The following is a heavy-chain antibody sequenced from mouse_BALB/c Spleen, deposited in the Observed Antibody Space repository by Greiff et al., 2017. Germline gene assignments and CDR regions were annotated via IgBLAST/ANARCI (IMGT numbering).Heavy chain of an antibody. Sequence: EVQLVESGGGLVQPGGSRKLSCAASGFTFSSFGMHWVRQAPEKGLEWVAYISSGSSTIYYADTVKGRFTISRDNPKNTLFLQMTSLRSEDTAMYYCANSFITTTHYYAMDYWGQGTSVTVSS. CDR1: GFTFSSFG. CDR3: ANSFITTTHYYAMDY. CDR2: ISSGSSTI. D-gene: IGHD1-2*01. V-gene: IGHV5-17*02. J-gene: IGHJ4*01.